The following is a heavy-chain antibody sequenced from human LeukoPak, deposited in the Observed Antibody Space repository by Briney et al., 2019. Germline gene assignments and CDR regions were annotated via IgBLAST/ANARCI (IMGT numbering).Heavy chain of an antibody. CDR2: ISSDGSNK. V-gene: IGHV3-30*18. J-gene: IGHJ4*02. CDR1: GFTFSSYG. Sequence: QPGGSLRLSCAASGFTFSSYGMHWVRQAPGKGLEWVAVISSDGSNKYYADSVKGRFTISRENSKNTLYLQMNSLRAEDTALYYCANENYYDSSANVDYWGQGTLVTVSS. D-gene: IGHD3-22*01. CDR3: ANENYYDSSANVDY.